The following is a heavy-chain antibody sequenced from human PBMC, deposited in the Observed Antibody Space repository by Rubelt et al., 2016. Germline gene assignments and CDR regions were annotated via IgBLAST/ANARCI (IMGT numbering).Heavy chain of an antibody. Sequence: QVQLVQSGAEVKKPGASVKVSCKASGYTFTSYGISWVRQAPGQGLEWMGWISAYNGNTNYAQKLQGSVTMTTDTSTSTDYMGLRSLRSDDTAVYYCARYLGIEGDFDYWGQGTLVTVSS. CDR2: ISAYNGNT. V-gene: IGHV1-18*01. CDR3: ARYLGIEGDFDY. J-gene: IGHJ4*02. D-gene: IGHD7-27*01. CDR1: GYTFTSYG.